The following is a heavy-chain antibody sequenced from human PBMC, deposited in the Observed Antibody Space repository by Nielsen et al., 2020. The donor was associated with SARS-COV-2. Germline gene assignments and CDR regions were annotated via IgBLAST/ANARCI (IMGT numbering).Heavy chain of an antibody. D-gene: IGHD3-9*01. CDR2: IYYSGST. Sequence: SETLSLTCTVSGGSISSYYWSWIRQPPGKGLEWIGYIYYSGSTNYNPSLKSRVTISVDTSKNQFSLKLGFVTAADTAVYYCARHYDILTGYDRGFDYWGQGTLVTVSS. CDR1: GGSISSYY. J-gene: IGHJ4*02. CDR3: ARHYDILTGYDRGFDY. V-gene: IGHV4-59*08.